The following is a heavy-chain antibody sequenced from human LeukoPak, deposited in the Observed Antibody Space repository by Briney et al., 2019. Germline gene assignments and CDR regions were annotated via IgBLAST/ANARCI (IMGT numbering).Heavy chain of an antibody. Sequence: PSETLSLTCAVYGGSFSGYYWSWIRQPPGKGLEWIGEINHSGSTNYNPSLKSRVTISVDTSKNQFSLKLSSVTAADTAIYYCAGVFSGRRPFELWGQGILVTVSS. J-gene: IGHJ4*02. D-gene: IGHD3-10*01. CDR3: AGVFSGRRPFEL. CDR1: GGSFSGYY. CDR2: INHSGST. V-gene: IGHV4-34*01.